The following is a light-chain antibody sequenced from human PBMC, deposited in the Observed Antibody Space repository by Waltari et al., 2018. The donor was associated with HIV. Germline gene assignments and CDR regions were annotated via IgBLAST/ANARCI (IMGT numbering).Light chain of an antibody. J-gene: IGLJ2*01. Sequence: QLVVTQSPSVSASLGASVKLTCTLSSGHSAYAIAWLQQQPEKGPRYLMRLNSDGTQTKGDGIPDRFSGSSSGTERYLTISSLQSEDGADYYCQTWGTGSVVFGGGTKVTVL. CDR1: SGHSAYA. V-gene: IGLV4-69*02. CDR2: LNSDGTQ. CDR3: QTWGTGSVV.